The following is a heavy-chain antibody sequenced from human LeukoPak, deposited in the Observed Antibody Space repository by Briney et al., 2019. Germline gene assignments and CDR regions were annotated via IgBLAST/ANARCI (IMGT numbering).Heavy chain of an antibody. J-gene: IGHJ6*03. CDR1: GFTISNHW. D-gene: IGHD2-2*01. V-gene: IGHV3-74*01. CDR3: AREVEVVPATMGAYYYYYMDV. CDR2: INSDGRRT. Sequence: EGSLRLSCAASGFTISNHWMHWVRQAPGKGLVWVSRINSDGRRTSYADSVKGRFTISRDNAKNTLYLQMNSLRPDDTAVYYCAREVEVVPATMGAYYYYYMDVWGKGTTVTVSS.